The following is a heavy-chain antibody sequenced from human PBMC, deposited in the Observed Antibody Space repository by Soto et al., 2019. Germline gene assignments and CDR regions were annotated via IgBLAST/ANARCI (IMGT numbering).Heavy chain of an antibody. J-gene: IGHJ6*02. V-gene: IGHV4-31*03. CDR3: PRATRFGEFFYGLDF. CDR1: GGSISSGGYY. D-gene: IGHD3-10*01. Sequence: SETLSLTCTVSGGSISSGGYYWSWIRQHPGKGQEWIGYIYYSGSTYYNPSLKSRVTISVDTSKNQFSMKLSYVTAADTAVYYCPRATRFGEFFYGLDFLGQVTTVTVYS. CDR2: IYYSGST.